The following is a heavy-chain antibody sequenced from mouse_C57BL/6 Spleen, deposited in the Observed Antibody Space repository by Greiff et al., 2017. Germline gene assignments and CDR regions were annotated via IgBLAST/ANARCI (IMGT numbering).Heavy chain of an antibody. CDR2: ISSGSSTI. CDR1: GFTFSDYG. D-gene: IGHD1-1*01. J-gene: IGHJ2*01. CDR3: ARPGSYGFDY. Sequence: EVHLVESGGGLVKPGGSLKLSCAASGFTFSDYGMHWVRQAPEKGLEWVAYISSGSSTIYYADTVKGRFTISSDNAKKTLFLQRTSLRSEDSAMYYCARPGSYGFDYWGQGTTLTVSS. V-gene: IGHV5-17*01.